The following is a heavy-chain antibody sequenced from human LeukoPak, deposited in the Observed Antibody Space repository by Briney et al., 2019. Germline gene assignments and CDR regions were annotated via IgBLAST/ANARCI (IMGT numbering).Heavy chain of an antibody. CDR1: GFTFSSYG. CDR3: AKDAGYTSTWDGIFFDY. Sequence: GGSLRLSCGASGFTFSSYGMLWVRQSPGKGLEWVAFIRYDGNIKFYADSMKGRFTISRDNSKSSLYLQMNSLRTEDTALYYCAKDAGYTSTWDGIFFDYWGQGTLVTVSS. D-gene: IGHD6-13*01. J-gene: IGHJ4*02. CDR2: IRYDGNIK. V-gene: IGHV3-30*02.